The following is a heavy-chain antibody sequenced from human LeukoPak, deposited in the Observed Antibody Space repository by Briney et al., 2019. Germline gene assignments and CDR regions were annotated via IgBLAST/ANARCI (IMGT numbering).Heavy chain of an antibody. D-gene: IGHD2-2*01. J-gene: IGHJ6*03. CDR3: ARGSRSDQPAPRHSYYYYMDV. CDR1: GGTFSSYA. V-gene: IGHV1-69*05. Sequence: PVKVSCKASGGTFSSYAISWVRQAPGQGLEWMGGIIPIFGTANYAQKFQDRVTYTTDESTSTAYMELNSLRAEDTAVYYCARGSRSDQPAPRHSYYYYMDVWGKGTTVTVSS. CDR2: IIPIFGTA.